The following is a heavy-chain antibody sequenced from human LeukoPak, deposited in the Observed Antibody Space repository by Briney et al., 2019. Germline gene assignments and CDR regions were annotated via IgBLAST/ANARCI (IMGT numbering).Heavy chain of an antibody. V-gene: IGHV3-21*01. Sequence: GGSLRLSCAASGFTFSSYSMNWVRQAPGKGLEWVSSITSSGRYIYYADSVKGRFTISRDNAKNSLYLQMNSLRAEDTAVYYCARVSDYYDSSGYGRAFDYWGQGTLVTVSS. CDR2: ITSSGRYI. J-gene: IGHJ4*02. CDR1: GFTFSSYS. D-gene: IGHD3-22*01. CDR3: ARVSDYYDSSGYGRAFDY.